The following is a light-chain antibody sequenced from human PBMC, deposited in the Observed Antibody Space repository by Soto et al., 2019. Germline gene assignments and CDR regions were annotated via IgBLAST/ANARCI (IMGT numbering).Light chain of an antibody. Sequence: QSALTQPASVSGSPGQSITISCTRTASDVGGYNYVSWYQQHPGKAPKLMIHAVSNRPSGISSRFSGSKSGNTASLTISGLQSEDEADYFCCSYTSRTTYVFGTGTKLTVL. J-gene: IGLJ1*01. CDR3: CSYTSRTTYV. CDR2: AVS. V-gene: IGLV2-14*01. CDR1: ASDVGGYNY.